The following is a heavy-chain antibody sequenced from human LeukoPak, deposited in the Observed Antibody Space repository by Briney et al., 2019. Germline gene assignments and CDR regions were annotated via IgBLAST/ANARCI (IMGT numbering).Heavy chain of an antibody. CDR3: ARVTPYYYDSSGYYLDAFDI. CDR1: GGSISDYY. V-gene: IGHV4-59*01. J-gene: IGHJ3*02. D-gene: IGHD3-22*01. Sequence: SETLSLTCTVSGGSISDYYWTWIRQPPGKGLEWIGYIYYSGSTNYNPSLKSRVTISVDTSKNQFSLKLSSVTAADTAVYYCARVTPYYYDSSGYYLDAFDIWGQGTMVTVSS. CDR2: IYYSGST.